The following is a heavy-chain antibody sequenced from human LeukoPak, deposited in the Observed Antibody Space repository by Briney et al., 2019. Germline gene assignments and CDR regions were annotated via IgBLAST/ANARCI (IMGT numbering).Heavy chain of an antibody. V-gene: IGHV3-30*02. J-gene: IGHJ4*02. CDR3: AKDRSPGNYPHY. D-gene: IGHD3-10*01. Sequence: GGSLRLSCAASGFTFRSYGMHWVRQAPGKGLEWVAIIRYDGTNKYYADSVKGRFTISRDNSKNTLYLQMNSLRAEDTAVYYCAKDRSPGNYPHYWGQGTLVTVSS. CDR2: IRYDGTNK. CDR1: GFTFRSYG.